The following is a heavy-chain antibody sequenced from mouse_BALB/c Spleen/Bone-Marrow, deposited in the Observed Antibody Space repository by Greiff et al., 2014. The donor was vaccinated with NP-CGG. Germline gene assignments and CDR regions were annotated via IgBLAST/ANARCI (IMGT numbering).Heavy chain of an antibody. CDR3: ARSGLGPPFDY. CDR2: IDPANGNT. D-gene: IGHD4-1*01. CDR1: GFNIKDTY. V-gene: IGHV14-3*02. J-gene: IGHJ2*01. Sequence: EVQRVESGAELVKPGASVKLSCTASGFNIKDTYMHWVKQRPEQGLEWIGRIDPANGNTKYDPKFQGKATITADTSSNTAYLQLSIPTAEDTAVYYCARSGLGPPFDYWGQGTTLTVSS.